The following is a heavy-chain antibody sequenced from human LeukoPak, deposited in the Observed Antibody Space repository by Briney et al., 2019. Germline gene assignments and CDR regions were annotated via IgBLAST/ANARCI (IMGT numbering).Heavy chain of an antibody. Sequence: GGSLRLSCAASGFTFSSYEMNWVRQAPGKGLEWVSYISSSGSTIYYADSVKGRFTISRDNAKNSLYLQMNSLRDEDRAVYYCATDGSSGDYYGLYYYYYYYMDVWGKGTTVTISS. D-gene: IGHD3-22*01. CDR2: ISSSGSTI. CDR1: GFTFSSYE. J-gene: IGHJ6*03. V-gene: IGHV3-48*03. CDR3: ATDGSSGDYYGLYYYYYYYMDV.